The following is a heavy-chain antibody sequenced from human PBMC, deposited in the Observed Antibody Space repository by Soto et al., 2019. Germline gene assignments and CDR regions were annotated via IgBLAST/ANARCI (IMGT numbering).Heavy chain of an antibody. J-gene: IGHJ2*01. CDR1: GFTFSSYS. V-gene: IGHV3-48*02. CDR2: ISSSSSTI. Sequence: GGSLRLSCAASGFTFSSYSMNWVRQAPGKGLEWVSYISSSSSTIYYADSVKGRFTISRDNAKNSLYLQMNSLRDEDTAVYYCASPPPYYYDSSANQWYFDLWGRGTLVTVSS. CDR3: ASPPPYYYDSSANQWYFDL. D-gene: IGHD3-22*01.